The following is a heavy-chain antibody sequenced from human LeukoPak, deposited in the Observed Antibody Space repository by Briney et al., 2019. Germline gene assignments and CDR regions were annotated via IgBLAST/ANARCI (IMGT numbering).Heavy chain of an antibody. D-gene: IGHD3-10*01. J-gene: IGHJ4*02. Sequence: ASVKVSCKASGYTFTSYAMHWVRQAPGQRLEWMGWINAGNGNTKYSQEFQGRVTITRDTSASTAYMELSSLRSEDMAAYYCARGPTMVRTYITPLDYWGQGTLVTVSS. CDR2: INAGNGNT. V-gene: IGHV1-3*03. CDR1: GYTFTSYA. CDR3: ARGPTMVRTYITPLDY.